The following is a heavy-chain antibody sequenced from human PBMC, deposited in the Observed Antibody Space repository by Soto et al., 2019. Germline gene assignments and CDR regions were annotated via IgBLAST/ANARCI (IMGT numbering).Heavy chain of an antibody. D-gene: IGHD2-2*01. J-gene: IGHJ4*02. V-gene: IGHV3-15*01. CDR2: IKSKTDGGTT. CDR1: GFTFSNAW. Sequence: PEGSLRLSCAASGFTFSNAWMSWVRQAPGKGLEWVGRIKSKTDGGTTDYAAPVKGRFTISRDDSKNTLYLQMNSLKTEDTAVYYCTTAGYCSSTSCYPELDYWGQGTLVTVSS. CDR3: TTAGYCSSTSCYPELDY.